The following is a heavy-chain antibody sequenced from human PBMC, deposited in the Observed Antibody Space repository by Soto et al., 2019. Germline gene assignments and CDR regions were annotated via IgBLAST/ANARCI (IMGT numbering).Heavy chain of an antibody. CDR1: GDSVTSGSIY. CDR2: GHYTEST. V-gene: IGHV4-61*03. CDR3: ARDRGNFGVVLADFYQYGMDV. J-gene: IGHJ6*02. Sequence: QVQLQESGPGLVKPSETLSLTCTVSGDSVTSGSIYWSWIRQPPGKGLEWIGYGHYTESTNYNTPLKSRVAISVDTSKNHFSLTLSSVTAADTGVYYCARDRGNFGVVLADFYQYGMDVWGQGTAVTVSS. D-gene: IGHD3-3*01.